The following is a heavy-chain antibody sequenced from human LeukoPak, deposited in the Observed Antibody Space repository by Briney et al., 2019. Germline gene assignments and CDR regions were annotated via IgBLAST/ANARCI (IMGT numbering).Heavy chain of an antibody. D-gene: IGHD3-22*01. V-gene: IGHV3-23*01. CDR1: GFTFSSYA. CDR3: AKDPKRTQYYYDSSGYVDY. J-gene: IGHJ4*02. CDR2: ISGSGGST. Sequence: GSLRLSCAASGFTFSSYAMRWVRQAPGKGLEWVSAISGSGGSTYYADSVKGRFTISRDNSKNTLYLQMNSLRAEDTAVYYCAKDPKRTQYYYDSSGYVDYWGQGTLVTVSS.